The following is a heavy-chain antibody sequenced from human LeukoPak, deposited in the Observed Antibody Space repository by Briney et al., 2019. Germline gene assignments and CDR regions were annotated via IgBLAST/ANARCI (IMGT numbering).Heavy chain of an antibody. D-gene: IGHD6-6*01. CDR1: GTSFSSYY. CDR2: VNHSGYT. V-gene: IGHV4-34*01. Sequence: SETLSLTCAVSGTSFSSYYWSWIRQPPGKGLEWIGEVNHSGYTNDNPSLKSRVTISVDTSKNQFSLRLRSVTAADTAVYYCARGPYSSSSDGNWFDPWGQGTLVTVSS. J-gene: IGHJ5*02. CDR3: ARGPYSSSSDGNWFDP.